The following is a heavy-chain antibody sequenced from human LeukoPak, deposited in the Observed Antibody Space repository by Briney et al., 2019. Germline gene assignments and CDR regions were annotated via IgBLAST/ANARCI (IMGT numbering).Heavy chain of an antibody. CDR2: IKQDGSEI. J-gene: IGHJ5*02. V-gene: IGHV3-7*01. CDR1: GLPFSSYW. CDR3: ARNSIAMVRGVIGINWLDP. Sequence: GGSLRLSCAASGLPFSSYWMSWVRQAPGKGPEWVANIKQDGSEIYYVDSVKGRFTISRDNAKKSLYLQMNSLRAEDSAVYYCARNSIAMVRGVIGINWLDPWGQGTLVTVSS. D-gene: IGHD3-10*01.